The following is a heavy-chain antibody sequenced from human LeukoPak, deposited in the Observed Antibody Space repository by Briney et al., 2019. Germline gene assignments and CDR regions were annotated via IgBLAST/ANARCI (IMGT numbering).Heavy chain of an antibody. CDR1: GGSFSGYY. J-gene: IGHJ3*02. CDR3: ARGLLITMGAFDI. D-gene: IGHD3-10*01. CDR2: INHSGST. V-gene: IGHV4-34*01. Sequence: SETLSLTCAVYGGSFSGYYWSWIRQPPGKGLEWIGEINHSGSTNYNPSLKSRVTISVDTSKNQFSLKLSSVAAADTAVYYCARGLLITMGAFDIWGQGTMVTVSS.